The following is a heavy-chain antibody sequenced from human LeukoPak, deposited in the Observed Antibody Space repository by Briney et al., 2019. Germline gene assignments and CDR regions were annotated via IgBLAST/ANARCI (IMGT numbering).Heavy chain of an antibody. CDR2: IYHSGST. CDR1: GYSISSGYY. CDR3: ARDPGGYNYGGVFYYAMDV. Sequence: SETLSLTRTVSGYSISSGYYWGWIRQPPGKGLEWIGSIYHSGSTYYNPSLKSRVTISVDTSKNQFSLKLSSVTAADTAVYYCARDPGGYNYGGVFYYAMDVWGQGTTVTVSS. D-gene: IGHD5-18*01. V-gene: IGHV4-38-2*02. J-gene: IGHJ6*02.